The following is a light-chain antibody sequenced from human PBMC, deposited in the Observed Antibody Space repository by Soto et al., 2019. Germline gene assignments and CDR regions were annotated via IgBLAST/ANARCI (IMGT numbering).Light chain of an antibody. V-gene: IGKV3D-20*02. Sequence: EVVMTQSPATLSVSPGERVTLSCRASQSVSSSYLAWYQQKPGQAPRLLIYGASWRATGVPARFSGSGSETDFTPTISSLEPEDFGDYFCQQRSRWPPITFGQGTRLEIK. CDR3: QQRSRWPPIT. CDR1: QSVSSSY. CDR2: GAS. J-gene: IGKJ5*01.